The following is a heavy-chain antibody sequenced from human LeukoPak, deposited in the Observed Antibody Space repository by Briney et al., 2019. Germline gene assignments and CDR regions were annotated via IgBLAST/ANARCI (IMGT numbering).Heavy chain of an antibody. D-gene: IGHD6-13*01. J-gene: IGHJ4*02. V-gene: IGHV4-39*01. Sequence: SETLSLTCTVSGGSFSNSNYYWSWIRQPPGKELEWIASINYGGTTYYNPSLKSRVTISVDTSKSQFSLKLSSVTAADTAVYYCARRWGSSWADFDYWGQGTLVTVSS. CDR3: ARRWGSSWADFDY. CDR2: INYGGTT. CDR1: GGSFSNSNYY.